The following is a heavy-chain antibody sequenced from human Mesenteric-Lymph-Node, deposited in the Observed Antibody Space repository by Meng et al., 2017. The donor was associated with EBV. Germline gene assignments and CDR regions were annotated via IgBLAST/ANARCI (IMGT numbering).Heavy chain of an antibody. CDR3: ARDGASSGWYLDY. J-gene: IGHJ4*02. V-gene: IGHV4-59*01. CDR1: GGSISTYY. D-gene: IGHD6-19*01. Sequence: QVQLQESGHGLVKPSETLSLTCTVSGGSISTYYWSWIRQPPGKGLEWIGYTSYSGSTNYTPSLKSRVTISVDTSKNHLSLRLTSVTAADTAVYYCARDGASSGWYLDYWGQGTLVTVSS. CDR2: TSYSGST.